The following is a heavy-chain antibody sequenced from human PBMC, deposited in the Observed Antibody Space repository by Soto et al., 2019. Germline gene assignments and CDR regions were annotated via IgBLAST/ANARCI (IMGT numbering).Heavy chain of an antibody. Sequence: SETLSVTCSVSGGSISSYFWSWIRQPPGKGLEWIGYIYYSVSTNYNPSLKSRVTISVDTSKNQFSLKLSSVTAADTAVYYCARARGLLWFGDRGDYYAMDVWGPASTVTFSS. D-gene: IGHD3-10*01. CDR2: IYYSVST. V-gene: IGHV4-59*01. CDR3: ARARGLLWFGDRGDYYAMDV. CDR1: GGSISSYF. J-gene: IGHJ6*02.